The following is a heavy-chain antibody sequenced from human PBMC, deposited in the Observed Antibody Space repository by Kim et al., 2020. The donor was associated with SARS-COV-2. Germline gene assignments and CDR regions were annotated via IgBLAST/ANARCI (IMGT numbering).Heavy chain of an antibody. J-gene: IGHJ6*02. CDR1: GFTFSSYS. CDR2: ISSSSSYI. Sequence: GGSLRLSCAASGFTFSSYSMNWVRQAPGKGLEWVSSISSSSSYIYYADSVKGRFTISRDNAKNSLYLQMNSLRAEDTAVYYCARDSMTTVTPGAYGMDGWGQGTTVTVSS. CDR3: ARDSMTTVTPGAYGMDG. V-gene: IGHV3-21*01. D-gene: IGHD4-17*01.